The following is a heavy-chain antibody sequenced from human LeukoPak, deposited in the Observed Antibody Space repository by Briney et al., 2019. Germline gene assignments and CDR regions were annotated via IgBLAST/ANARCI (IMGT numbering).Heavy chain of an antibody. V-gene: IGHV3-43*02. Sequence: GVSLRLSCAASGFTFDDYAMHWVRQAPGKGLEWVSLINWEGGTTYYADSVKGRFTIFSDNSKNSLHLQMTSPRTEDTALYYCAKDNYDILTGPFDYWGQGTLVTVSS. CDR3: AKDNYDILTGPFDY. D-gene: IGHD3-9*01. CDR1: GFTFDDYA. J-gene: IGHJ4*02. CDR2: INWEGGTT.